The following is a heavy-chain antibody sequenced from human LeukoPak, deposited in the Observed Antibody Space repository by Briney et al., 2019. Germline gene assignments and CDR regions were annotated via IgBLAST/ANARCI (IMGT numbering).Heavy chain of an antibody. J-gene: IGHJ4*02. CDR3: ARLSGNYAY. CDR2: VKPNTGGT. CDR1: GYSFTGYY. D-gene: IGHD1-26*01. V-gene: IGHV1-2*02. Sequence: ASVKVSCKASGYSFTGYYIHWVRQAPGQGLEWMGWVKPNTGGTQYAQKFQGRVTMSRDTSVSTAYMELSRLTSDDTAMYYCARLSGNYAYWGQGTLVTVFS.